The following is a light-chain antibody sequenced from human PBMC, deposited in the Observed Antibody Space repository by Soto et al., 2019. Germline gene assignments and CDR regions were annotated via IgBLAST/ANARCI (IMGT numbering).Light chain of an antibody. V-gene: IGLV2-23*02. J-gene: IGLJ1*01. CDR3: CSYAGSSTFLV. Sequence: QSALTQPASVSGSPGQSITISCTGTSSDVGSYNLVSWYQQHPGKAPKLMIYEVSKRPSGVSNRFSGSKSGNTASLTISGLQAEDDADYYCCSYAGSSTFLVFGTGTKVTVL. CDR2: EVS. CDR1: SSDVGSYNL.